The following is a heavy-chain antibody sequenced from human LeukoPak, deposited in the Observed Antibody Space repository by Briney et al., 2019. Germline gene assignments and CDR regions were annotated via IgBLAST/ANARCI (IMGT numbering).Heavy chain of an antibody. D-gene: IGHD6-13*01. V-gene: IGHV4-39*07. Sequence: SETLSLTRTVSGGSISSSSYYWGWIRQPPGKGLEWIGSIYYSGSTYYNPSLKSRVTMSVDTSKNQFSLKLSSVTAADTAVYYCARDRGYSSSWSQGWFDPWGQGTLVTVSS. CDR3: ARDRGYSSSWSQGWFDP. J-gene: IGHJ5*02. CDR1: GGSISSSSYY. CDR2: IYYSGST.